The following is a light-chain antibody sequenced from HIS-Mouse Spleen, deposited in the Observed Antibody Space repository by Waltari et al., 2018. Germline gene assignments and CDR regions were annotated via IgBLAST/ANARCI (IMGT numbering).Light chain of an antibody. Sequence: QSVLTQPPSVSAAPGQKVTISCSGSSSTIWNNYVSWYQQLPGTAPKLLIYDNNKRPSGIPDRFSGSKSGTSATLGITGLQTGDEADYYCGTWDSSLSAWVFGGGTKLTVL. CDR1: SSTIWNNY. V-gene: IGLV1-51*01. CDR2: DNN. J-gene: IGLJ3*02. CDR3: GTWDSSLSAWV.